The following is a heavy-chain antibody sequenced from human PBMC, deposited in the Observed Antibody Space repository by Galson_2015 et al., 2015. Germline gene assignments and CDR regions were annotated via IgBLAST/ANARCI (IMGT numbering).Heavy chain of an antibody. Sequence: SLRLSCAASGFTFSSYAMHWVRQAPGKGLEWVAVISYDGSNKYYPDSVKGRFTISRDNSKNTLYLQMNSLRAEDTAVYYCARVGLYDFWSGYVHYGMDVWGQGTTVTVSS. J-gene: IGHJ6*02. CDR2: ISYDGSNK. CDR1: GFTFSSYA. V-gene: IGHV3-30-3*01. CDR3: ARVGLYDFWSGYVHYGMDV. D-gene: IGHD3-3*01.